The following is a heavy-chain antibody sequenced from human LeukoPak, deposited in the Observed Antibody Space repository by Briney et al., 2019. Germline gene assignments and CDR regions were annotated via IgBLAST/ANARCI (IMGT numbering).Heavy chain of an antibody. J-gene: IGHJ6*03. Sequence: GASVKVSCKASGGTFSSYAISWVRQAPGQGLEWMGGIIPIFGTANYAQKFQGRVTITADKSTSTAYMELSSLRSEDTAVYYCARAAFDYYYYYMDVWGKGTTVTVSS. D-gene: IGHD3-3*01. CDR2: IIPIFGTA. CDR1: GGTFSSYA. CDR3: ARAAFDYYYYYMDV. V-gene: IGHV1-69*06.